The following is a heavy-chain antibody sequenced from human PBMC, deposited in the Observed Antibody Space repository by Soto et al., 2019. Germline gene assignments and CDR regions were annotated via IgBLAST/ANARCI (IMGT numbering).Heavy chain of an antibody. D-gene: IGHD2-8*01. CDR3: ARDRCRIQDY. Sequence: VQLVESGGGVVQPGRSLRLSCAASGFTFSSYGMHWVRQAPGKGLEWVAVIWYDGSNKYYADSVKGRFTISRDNSKNTRYPQMISLRAEETPVYSCARDRCRIQDYWGQGTLVTVSS. J-gene: IGHJ4*02. CDR1: GFTFSSYG. V-gene: IGHV3-33*01. CDR2: IWYDGSNK.